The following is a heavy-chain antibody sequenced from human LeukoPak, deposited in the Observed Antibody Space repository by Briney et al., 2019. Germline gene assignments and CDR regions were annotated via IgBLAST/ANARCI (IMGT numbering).Heavy chain of an antibody. D-gene: IGHD3-16*02. CDR2: IYPGDSNG. Sequence: GESLKISCKGSGYNFTNYYIGWLRQMPGKGLEWMGIIYPGDSNGRYSPAFQGQVIISADKSTSTAYLQWSSLKASDTAMYYCARFNYDYVWGSYRSFDYWGQGTLVTVSS. CDR1: GYNFTNYY. CDR3: ARFNYDYVWGSYRSFDY. J-gene: IGHJ4*02. V-gene: IGHV5-51*01.